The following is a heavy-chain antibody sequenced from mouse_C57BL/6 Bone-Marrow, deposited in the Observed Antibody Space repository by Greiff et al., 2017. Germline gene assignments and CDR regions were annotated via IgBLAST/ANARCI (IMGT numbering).Heavy chain of an antibody. V-gene: IGHV5-15*01. J-gene: IGHJ3*01. CDR2: ISNLAYSI. CDR1: GFTFSDYG. D-gene: IGHD2-4*01. CDR3: ARLGDYDGAWFAY. Sequence: EVKVVESGGGLVQPGGSLKLSCAASGFTFSDYGMAWVRQAPRKGPEWVAFISNLAYSIYYADTVTGRFTISRENAKNTLYLEMSSLRSEDTAMYYCARLGDYDGAWFAYWGQGTLVTVSA.